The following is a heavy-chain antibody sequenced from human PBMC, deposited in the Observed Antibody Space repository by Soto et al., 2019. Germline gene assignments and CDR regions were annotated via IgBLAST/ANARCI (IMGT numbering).Heavy chain of an antibody. CDR1: GGSVSSGSYY. D-gene: IGHD2-21*02. CDR3: ARDSYCGGDCYSRYFDY. CDR2: IYYSGST. J-gene: IGHJ4*02. V-gene: IGHV4-61*01. Sequence: SETLSLTCTVSGGSVSSGSYYWSWIRQPPGKGLEWIGYIYYSGSTNYNPSLKSRVTISVDTSKNQFSLKLSSVTAADTAVYYCARDSYCGGDCYSRYFDYWGQGTLVTVSS.